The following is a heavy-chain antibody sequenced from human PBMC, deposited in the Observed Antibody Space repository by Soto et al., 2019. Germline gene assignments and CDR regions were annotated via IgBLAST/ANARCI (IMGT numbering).Heavy chain of an antibody. CDR2: ITATGDRT. D-gene: IGHD3-22*01. J-gene: IGHJ4*02. V-gene: IGHV3-23*01. Sequence: GGSLRLSCADSGFRFSSYSMSWVRQTPGKGLEWIAAITATGDRTYYADSVTGRFTISRDNSKKTHYLQMTSLRAEDTAMYYCATMNGYFEYWGQGTPVTVSS. CDR1: GFRFSSYS. CDR3: ATMNGYFEY.